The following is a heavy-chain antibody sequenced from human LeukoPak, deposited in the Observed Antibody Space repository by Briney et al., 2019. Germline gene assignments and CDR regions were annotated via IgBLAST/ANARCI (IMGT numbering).Heavy chain of an antibody. CDR1: EFTFSRYW. Sequence: GGSLRLSCAASEFTFSRYWMSWVRQAPGKGLEWVATMNQDGSEKYYVDSVKGRFTISRDNAKNSLYLQMNSLRAEDTAVYYCARHGSGWYQKDYWGQGTLVTVSS. CDR3: ARHGSGWYQKDY. V-gene: IGHV3-7*01. CDR2: MNQDGSEK. J-gene: IGHJ4*02. D-gene: IGHD6-19*01.